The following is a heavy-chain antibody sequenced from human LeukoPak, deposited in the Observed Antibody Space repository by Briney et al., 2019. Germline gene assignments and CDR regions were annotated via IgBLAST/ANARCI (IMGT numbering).Heavy chain of an antibody. V-gene: IGHV3-30*02. D-gene: IGHD3-22*01. J-gene: IGHJ6*03. CDR2: IRYDGSNK. Sequence: GGSLRLSCAASGSTFSSYGMHWVRQAPGKGLEWVAFIRYDGSNKYYADSVKGRFTISRDNSKNTLYLQMNSLRAEDTAVYYCAKGLTYYYDSSGYYYYYYYMDVWGKGTTVTVSS. CDR3: AKGLTYYYDSSGYYYYYYYMDV. CDR1: GSTFSSYG.